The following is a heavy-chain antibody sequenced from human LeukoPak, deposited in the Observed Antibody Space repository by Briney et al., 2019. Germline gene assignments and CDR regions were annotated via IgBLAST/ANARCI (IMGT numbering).Heavy chain of an antibody. Sequence: GGSLRLSCAASGFTFSSYETNWVRQAPGKGLEWVPYISSSGSTRTYADSVKGRFTISRDNAKNSLYLEMNSLRAEDTAVYYCAREIVSAVAGNFDYWGQGTLVTVSS. J-gene: IGHJ4*02. CDR3: AREIVSAVAGNFDY. V-gene: IGHV3-48*03. CDR2: ISSSGSTR. D-gene: IGHD6-19*01. CDR1: GFTFSSYE.